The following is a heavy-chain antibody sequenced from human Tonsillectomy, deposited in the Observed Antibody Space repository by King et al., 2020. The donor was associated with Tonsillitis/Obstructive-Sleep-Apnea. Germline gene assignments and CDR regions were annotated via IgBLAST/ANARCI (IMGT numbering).Heavy chain of an antibody. Sequence: VPLQESGPGLVKPSETLSLTCTVSGGSISSYYWSWIRPPPGKGLEWIGYIYYSGSTNYNPSLKSRVTISVDTSKNQFSLKLSSVTAADTAVYYCAREFDYFDYWGQGTLVTVSS. CDR3: AREFDYFDY. V-gene: IGHV4-59*01. J-gene: IGHJ4*02. CDR1: GGSISSYY. D-gene: IGHD3-10*01. CDR2: IYYSGST.